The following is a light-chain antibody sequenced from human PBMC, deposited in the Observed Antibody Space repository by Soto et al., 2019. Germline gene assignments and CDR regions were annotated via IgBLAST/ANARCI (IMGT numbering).Light chain of an antibody. CDR2: DVS. J-gene: IGLJ1*01. CDR3: TSYTSDSTYV. V-gene: IGLV2-14*01. CDR1: STDVGRYNY. Sequence: SVLPQPASVSVSPGQSITISCTGTSTDVGRYNYVSWYQQHPGKAPKLMVYDVSNRPSWVSNRFSGSKSGITASLTISGLQAEDEADYYCTSYTSDSTYVFGTGTKVTVL.